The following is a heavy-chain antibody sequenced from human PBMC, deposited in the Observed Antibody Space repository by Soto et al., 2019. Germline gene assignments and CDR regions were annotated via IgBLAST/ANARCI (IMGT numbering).Heavy chain of an antibody. D-gene: IGHD1-26*01. CDR1: GGSISSHY. CDR3: ARDGREASGMDV. CDR2: IYYRGST. J-gene: IGHJ6*02. V-gene: IGHV4-59*11. Sequence: SETLSLTCTVSGGSISSHYWSWVRQAPGKGLEWIGHIYYRGSTTYNPPLRSRSTISVDTSNNQFSLKLNSVTTADTAVYYCARDGREASGMDVWGQGTKVTVSS.